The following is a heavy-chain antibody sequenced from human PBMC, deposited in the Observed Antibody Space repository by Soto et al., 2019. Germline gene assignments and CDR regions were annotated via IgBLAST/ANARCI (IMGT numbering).Heavy chain of an antibody. CDR2: ISSLSGNT. CDR3: ARGTVTSGRWFGP. V-gene: IGHV1-18*04. D-gene: IGHD4-17*01. CDR1: HATFTGYT. J-gene: IGHJ5*02. Sequence: QVHLVQSETEVKEPGASVTVSCKTSHATFTGYTINWVRQAPGQGLEWLGWISSLSGNTYYARDFQGRLTMTTNTSATTAYMELRSLRSADTAVYFCARGTVTSGRWFGPWGQGTLVTVSS.